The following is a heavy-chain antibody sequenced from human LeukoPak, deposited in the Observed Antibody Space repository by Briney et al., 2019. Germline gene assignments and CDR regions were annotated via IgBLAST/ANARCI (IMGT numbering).Heavy chain of an antibody. CDR2: ISGSGGST. D-gene: IGHD3-22*01. CDR3: ARENYDSSGYYYGCDY. Sequence: GGSLRLSCAASGFTFSSYAMSWVRQAPGKGLEWVSAISGSGGSTYYADSVKGRFTISRDNSKNTLYLQMNSLRAEDTAVYYCARENYDSSGYYYGCDYWGQGTLVTVSS. CDR1: GFTFSSYA. J-gene: IGHJ4*02. V-gene: IGHV3-23*01.